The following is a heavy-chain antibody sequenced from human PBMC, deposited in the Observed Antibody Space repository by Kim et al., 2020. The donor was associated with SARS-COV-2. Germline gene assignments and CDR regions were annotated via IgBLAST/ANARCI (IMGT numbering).Heavy chain of an antibody. V-gene: IGHV3-21*01. J-gene: IGHJ3*02. D-gene: IGHD2-2*02. Sequence: DSVKGRCTISRDNAKNSLYLQMNSLRAEDTAVYYCARDGQLLYSVYAFDIWGQGTMVTVSS. CDR3: ARDGQLLYSVYAFDI.